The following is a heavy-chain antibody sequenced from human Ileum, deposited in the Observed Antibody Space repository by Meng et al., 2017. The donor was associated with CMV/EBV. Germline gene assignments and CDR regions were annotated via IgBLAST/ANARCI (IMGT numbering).Heavy chain of an antibody. D-gene: IGHD2-8*01. Sequence: DSVANNGASGNWSRQYPSRGVEWLGRTDNRSQWRNDYEVSLRGRITINPDTSKNHFSMQLTSVSPEDTAVYYCARDPPHCLSCMDLWGQGTLVTVSS. V-gene: IGHV6-1*01. CDR2: TDNRSQWRN. CDR3: ARDPPHCLSCMDL. CDR1: DSVANNGAS. J-gene: IGHJ5*02.